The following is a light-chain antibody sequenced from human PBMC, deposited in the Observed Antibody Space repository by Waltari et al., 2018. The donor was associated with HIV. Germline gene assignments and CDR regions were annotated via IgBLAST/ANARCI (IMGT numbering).Light chain of an antibody. CDR2: KAS. CDR1: QSIGSW. J-gene: IGKJ1*01. V-gene: IGKV1-5*03. CDR3: QQYNTYPWT. Sequence: DILMTQSPSTLSESVGDRVIITCRASQSIGSWLAWYQQKPRKAPKLLVFKASSLQSGVPSRFNGAGSGTEFTLTINNLQPDDFATYYCQQYNTYPWTFGQGTKVDIE.